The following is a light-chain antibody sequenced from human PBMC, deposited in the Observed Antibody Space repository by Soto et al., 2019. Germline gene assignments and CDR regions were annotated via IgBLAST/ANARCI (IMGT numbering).Light chain of an antibody. J-gene: IGKJ1*01. V-gene: IGKV3-20*01. CDR1: QNISSNH. CDR2: GAS. CDR3: HQYGSSVRA. Sequence: DIVLTESPGTLSLSPGERATLSCRASQNISSNHLAWHQQRPGQAPRLLIYGASSRAPGIPDRFSGSGSGTDFTLTISRLEPDDLAVYHCHQYGSSVRAFGQGTKVDIK.